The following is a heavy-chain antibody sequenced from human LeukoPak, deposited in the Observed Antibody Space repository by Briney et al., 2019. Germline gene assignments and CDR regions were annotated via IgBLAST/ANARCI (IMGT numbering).Heavy chain of an antibody. V-gene: IGHV4-39*02. CDR2: IYYSGST. D-gene: IGHD3-16*01. Sequence: PSETLSLTCTVSGGSISSSSYYWGWIRQPPGKGLEWIGSIYYSGSTYYNPSLKSRVTISVDTSKNQFSLKLSSVTASDTAVNYCARDVMLMFGGLYIGGYDYWGQGTLVTVST. CDR1: GGSISSSSYY. J-gene: IGHJ4*02. CDR3: ARDVMLMFGGLYIGGYDY.